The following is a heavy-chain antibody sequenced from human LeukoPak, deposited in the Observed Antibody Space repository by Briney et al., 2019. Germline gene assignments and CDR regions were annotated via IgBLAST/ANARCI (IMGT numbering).Heavy chain of an antibody. Sequence: GRSLRLSCAASGSTFSSYGMHWVRQAPGKGLEWVAVIWYDGSNKYYADSVKGRFTISRDNSETTLYLQMNSLRAEDTAVYCGAKLNPVEVWGKGTTVTVPS. CDR1: GSTFSSYG. CDR2: IWYDGSNK. J-gene: IGHJ6*04. CDR3: AKLNPVEV. V-gene: IGHV3-33*06.